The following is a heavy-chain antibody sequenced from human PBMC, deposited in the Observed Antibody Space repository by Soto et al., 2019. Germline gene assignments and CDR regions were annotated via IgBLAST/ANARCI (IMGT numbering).Heavy chain of an antibody. D-gene: IGHD3-10*01. CDR3: ARIRGSMVRGVNDYYFDY. CDR2: IDWDDDK. CDR1: GFSLSTSGMC. Sequence: SGPTLVNPTQTLTLTCTFSGFSLSTSGMCVSWIRQPPGKALEWLALIDWDDDKYYSTSLKTRLTISKDTSKNQVVLTMTNMDPVDTATYYCARIRGSMVRGVNDYYFDYWGQGTLVTVSS. J-gene: IGHJ4*02. V-gene: IGHV2-70*01.